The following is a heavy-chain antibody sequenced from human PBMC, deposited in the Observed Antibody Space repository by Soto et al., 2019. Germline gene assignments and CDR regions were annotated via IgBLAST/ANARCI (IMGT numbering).Heavy chain of an antibody. CDR3: ARIRSSTTIPYYNSGMDV. D-gene: IGHD2-2*02. J-gene: IGHJ6*02. V-gene: IGHV2-70*01. CDR1: GFSLSTSGMC. CDR2: IDWDDDK. Sequence: SGPTLVNPTQTLTLTCTFSGFSLSTSGMCVSWIRQPPGKALEWLALIDWDDDKYYSTSLKTRLTISKDTSKNQVVLTMTNMDPVDTATYSCARIRSSTTIPYYNSGMDVWGQGTTVTVSS.